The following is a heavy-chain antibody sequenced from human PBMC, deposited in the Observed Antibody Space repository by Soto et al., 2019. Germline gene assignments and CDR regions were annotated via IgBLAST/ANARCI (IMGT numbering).Heavy chain of an antibody. J-gene: IGHJ6*03. CDR1: GFTFSAYA. V-gene: IGHV3-23*01. CDR2: ISNSGELT. CDR3: ARANRRDSYYYMDV. Sequence: GSLRLSCAASGFTFSAYAVRWVRQAPERGLEWVSSISNSGELTFYAASVRGRFTISRGNSKNTLFLQMNSLRAEDSAVYYCARANRRDSYYYMDVWGKGTTVTVSS.